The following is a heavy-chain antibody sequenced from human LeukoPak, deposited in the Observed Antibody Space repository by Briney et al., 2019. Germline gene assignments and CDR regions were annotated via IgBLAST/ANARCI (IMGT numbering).Heavy chain of an antibody. D-gene: IGHD2-21*01. CDR3: AKDFRIGYSAHFDY. J-gene: IGHJ4*02. V-gene: IGHV3-23*01. CDR2: IYENGGTT. CDR1: GFTFRSHA. Sequence: GGSLRLSCVGSGFTFRSHAMSWVRQAPEKGLEFVSGIYENGGTTYYADSVKGRFSTSRDNSKNTLYLQMDSLRGEDTAVYYCAKDFRIGYSAHFDYWGQGALVTLSS.